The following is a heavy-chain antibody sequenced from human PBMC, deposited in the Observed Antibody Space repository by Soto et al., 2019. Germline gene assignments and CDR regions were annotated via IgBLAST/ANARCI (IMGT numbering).Heavy chain of an antibody. Sequence: EVQLLESGGGLVQPGGSLRLSCAASGFTFSSYAMSWVRQAPGKGLEWVSAISGSGGSTYYADSVKGRFTISRDNSKNTLYRQMNRLRAEDTAVYYGAKVSNLGYFDYWGQGTLVTVSS. CDR1: GFTFSSYA. J-gene: IGHJ4*02. D-gene: IGHD7-27*01. CDR2: ISGSGGST. V-gene: IGHV3-23*01. CDR3: AKVSNLGYFDY.